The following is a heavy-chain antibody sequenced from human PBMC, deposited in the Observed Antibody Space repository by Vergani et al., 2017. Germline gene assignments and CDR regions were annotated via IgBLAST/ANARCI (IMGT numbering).Heavy chain of an antibody. J-gene: IGHJ4*02. CDR2: IYTSGST. CDR1: GGSISSYY. V-gene: IGHV4-4*07. D-gene: IGHD3-16*01. Sequence: QVQLQESGPGLVKPSETLSLTCTVSGGSISSYYWSWIRQPAGKGLEWIGRIYTSGSTNYNPSLKSRVTMSVDTSKNQFSLKLSSVTAADTAVYYCARDRTAAFEFTIDYWGQGTLVTVSS. CDR3: ARDRTAAFEFTIDY.